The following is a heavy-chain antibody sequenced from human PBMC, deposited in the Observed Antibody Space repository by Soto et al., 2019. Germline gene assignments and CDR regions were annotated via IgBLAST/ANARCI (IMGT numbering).Heavy chain of an antibody. D-gene: IGHD1-1*01. J-gene: IGHJ6*04. CDR1: GYTISSSNW. Sequence: SEPLSLTYAVSGYTISSSNWRRLIRQPPGKGLEGSGYIYYSGSTYYNPSLKSRVTMSVDTAKNQFSLKLSSVTAVDTAVYYCARRDWNDVDYYYYGMDFWGKGTTVTVSS. V-gene: IGHV4-28*01. CDR2: IYYSGST. CDR3: ARRDWNDVDYYYYGMDF.